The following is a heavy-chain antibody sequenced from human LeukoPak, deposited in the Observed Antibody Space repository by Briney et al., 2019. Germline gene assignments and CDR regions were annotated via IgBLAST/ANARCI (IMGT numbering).Heavy chain of an antibody. CDR2: IYYSGST. D-gene: IGHD2-15*01. Sequence: PSETLSLTCTVSGGSISSYYWSWIRQPPGKGLEWIGYIYYSGSTNYNPSLRSRVTISVETSKNEFSLKLRSVTAADTAVYYCARGHLRIWFDPWGQGTLVTVSS. J-gene: IGHJ5*02. CDR1: GGSISSYY. V-gene: IGHV4-59*01. CDR3: ARGHLRIWFDP.